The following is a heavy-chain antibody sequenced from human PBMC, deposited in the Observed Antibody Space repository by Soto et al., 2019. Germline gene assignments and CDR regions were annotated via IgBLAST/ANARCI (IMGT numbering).Heavy chain of an antibody. J-gene: IGHJ4*02. CDR1: GYTFTGYY. D-gene: IGHD3-22*01. Sequence: GASVKVSCKASGYTFTGYYMHWVRQAPGQGLEWMGWINPNSGGTNYAQKFQGWVTMTRDTSISTAYMELSRLRSDDTAVYYCARDAIYYDSSGSLDSWGQGTLVTVSS. CDR2: INPNSGGT. CDR3: ARDAIYYDSSGSLDS. V-gene: IGHV1-2*04.